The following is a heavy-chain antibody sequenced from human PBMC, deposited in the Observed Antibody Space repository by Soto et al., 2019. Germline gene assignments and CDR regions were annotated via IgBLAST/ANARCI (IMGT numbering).Heavy chain of an antibody. CDR2: IYYSGST. V-gene: IGHV4-39*01. D-gene: IGHD3-9*01. J-gene: IGHJ4*02. CDR3: ARQGGSPILRYFDWPYDY. CDR1: GGSISSSSYY. Sequence: PSETLSLTCTVSGGSISSSSYYWGWIRQPPGKGLEWIGSIYYSGSTYYNPSLKSRVTISVDTSKNQFYLKLSSVTAADTAVYYCARQGGSPILRYFDWPYDYWGQGTLVTVSS.